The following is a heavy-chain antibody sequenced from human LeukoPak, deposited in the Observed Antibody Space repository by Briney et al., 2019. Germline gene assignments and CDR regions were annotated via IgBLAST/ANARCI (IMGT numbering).Heavy chain of an antibody. V-gene: IGHV6-1*01. J-gene: IGHJ3*01. Sequence: PSQTLSLTCDISGDTVSSNSAAWNWIRQSPSRGLEWLGRTYYRSKWYYDYAVSVKSRITISPDTSKNQFSLQLNSVTADDTAVYYCARGFALDSWGQGTMVTVSS. CDR1: GDTVSSNSAA. CDR3: ARGFALDS. CDR2: TYYRSKWYY.